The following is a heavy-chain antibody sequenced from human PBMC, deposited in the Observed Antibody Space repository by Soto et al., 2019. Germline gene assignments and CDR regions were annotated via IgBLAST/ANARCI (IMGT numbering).Heavy chain of an antibody. CDR2: ITSGSTI. CDR1: GFTFSDYY. V-gene: IGHV3-11*01. CDR3: ARAPYSSGWYDYYYGMDV. J-gene: IGHJ6*02. Sequence: QVQLVESGGGLVKPGGSLRLSCAASGFTFSDYYMSWIRQAPGKGLEWVSYITSGSTIYYADSVKGRFTISRDNAKNSLYLRMNSLRAADTAVYYCARAPYSSGWYDYYYGMDVWGQGTTVTVSS. D-gene: IGHD6-19*01.